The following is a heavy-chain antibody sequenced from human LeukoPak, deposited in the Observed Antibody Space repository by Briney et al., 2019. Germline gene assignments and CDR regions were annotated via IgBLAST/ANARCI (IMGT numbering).Heavy chain of an antibody. Sequence: SETLSLTCTVSGGSISSYYWRWLRQPPGKGLEWIGHIFSSGSNNYNPSLKRRLPISVDTSKNQFSLKLSSVTAADAAVYYCARTYDSSGYTAYGYWGRGTRVIVS. CDR3: ARTYDSSGYTAYGY. D-gene: IGHD3-22*01. J-gene: IGHJ4*02. CDR2: IFSSGSN. V-gene: IGHV4-59*01. CDR1: GGSISSYY.